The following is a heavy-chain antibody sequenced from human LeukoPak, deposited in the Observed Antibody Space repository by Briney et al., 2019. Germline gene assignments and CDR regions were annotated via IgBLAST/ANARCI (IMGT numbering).Heavy chain of an antibody. Sequence: GGSLRLSCAASGFTFSSYAMHWVRQAPGKGLEWVAVISYDGSNKYYADSVKGRFTISRDNSKNTLYLQMNSLRAEDRAVYYCARVFPPFDYWGQGTLVTVSS. CDR2: ISYDGSNK. V-gene: IGHV3-30-3*01. CDR3: ARVFPPFDY. J-gene: IGHJ4*02. CDR1: GFTFSSYA.